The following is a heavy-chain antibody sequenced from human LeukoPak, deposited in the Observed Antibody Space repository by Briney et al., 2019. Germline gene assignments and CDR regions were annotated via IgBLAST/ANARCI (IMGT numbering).Heavy chain of an antibody. CDR3: AKDGGRYRFDF. CDR2: ITDSGGTT. CDR1: GFTFSSYA. D-gene: IGHD3-16*02. J-gene: IGHJ4*02. Sequence: GGSLRLSCAASGFTFSSYAMSWVRQAPGKGLEWVSGITDSGGTTYYPDSAKGRFTISRDRSKNSVYLQMNSLRPDDTALYYCAKDGGRYRFDFWGQGTMVTVSS. V-gene: IGHV3-23*01.